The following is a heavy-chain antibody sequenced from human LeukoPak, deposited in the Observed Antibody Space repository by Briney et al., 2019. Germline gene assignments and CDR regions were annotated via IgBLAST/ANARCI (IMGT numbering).Heavy chain of an antibody. J-gene: IGHJ4*02. CDR1: GFTFSSYA. D-gene: IGHD3-10*01. Sequence: GGSLRLSCAASGFTFSSYAMSWVRQAPGKGLEWVSTINNNGGSTSYADSVKGRFTISRDNSKNTLYLQMNSLRAEDTAVYYCARGSVNEKKLLWFGELFNSPPYFDYWGQGTLVTVSS. CDR2: INNNGGST. V-gene: IGHV3-23*01. CDR3: ARGSVNEKKLLWFGELFNSPPYFDY.